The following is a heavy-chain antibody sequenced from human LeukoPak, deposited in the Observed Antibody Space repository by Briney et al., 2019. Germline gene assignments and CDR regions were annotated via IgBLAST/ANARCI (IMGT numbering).Heavy chain of an antibody. CDR1: GGSISSSSYY. CDR3: ARQGWFGELLSPLDY. V-gene: IGHV4-39*01. J-gene: IGHJ4*02. D-gene: IGHD3-10*01. CDR2: IYYSGST. Sequence: SETLSLTCTVSGGSISSSSYYWGWIRQPPGKGLEWIGSIYYSGSTYYNPSLNSRVTISVDTSKNQFSLKLSSVTASDTAVYYCARQGWFGELLSPLDYWGQGTLVTVSS.